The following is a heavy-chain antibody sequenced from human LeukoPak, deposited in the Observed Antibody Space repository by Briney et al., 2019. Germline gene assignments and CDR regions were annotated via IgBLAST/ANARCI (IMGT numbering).Heavy chain of an antibody. CDR1: GGTFSSYA. V-gene: IGHV1-69*13. CDR2: IIPIFGTP. Sequence: SVKVSCKASGGTFSSYAISWVRQAPGQGLEWMGGIIPIFGTPNYAQNFQDRVTITADESTSTAYMELSSLRSEDTAVYYCARDRLTSGWYYFDYWGQGTLVTVSS. D-gene: IGHD6-19*01. CDR3: ARDRLTSGWYYFDY. J-gene: IGHJ4*02.